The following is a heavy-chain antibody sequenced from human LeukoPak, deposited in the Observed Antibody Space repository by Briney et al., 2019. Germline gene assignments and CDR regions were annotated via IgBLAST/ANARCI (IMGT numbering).Heavy chain of an antibody. V-gene: IGHV3-7*01. D-gene: IGHD5-18*01. CDR3: ARTTGYPVPFFDY. Sequence: PGGSLRLSCPASGFSFSSYWMSWVRQAPGKGLEWVANIKQDGSEQYYVDSVKGRFTISRDNAKSSLYLQMNSLRAEDTAVYYCARTTGYPVPFFDYWGQGTLVTVSS. CDR1: GFSFSSYW. CDR2: IKQDGSEQ. J-gene: IGHJ4*02.